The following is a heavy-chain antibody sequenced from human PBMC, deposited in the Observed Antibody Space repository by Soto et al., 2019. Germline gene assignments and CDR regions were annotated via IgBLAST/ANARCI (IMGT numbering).Heavy chain of an antibody. CDR1: GGTFSSYA. J-gene: IGHJ4*02. V-gene: IGHV1-69*06. CDR2: IIPIFGTA. D-gene: IGHD6-19*01. CDR3: ASGSSGWYYFDY. Sequence: VKVSCKASGGTFSSYAISWVRQAPGQGLEWMGGIIPIFGTANYAQKFQGRVTITADKSTSTAYMELSSLRSEDTAVYYCASGSSGWYYFDYWGQGTLVTVSS.